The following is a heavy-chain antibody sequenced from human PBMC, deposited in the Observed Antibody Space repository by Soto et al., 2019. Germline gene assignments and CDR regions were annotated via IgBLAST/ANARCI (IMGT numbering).Heavy chain of an antibody. Sequence: GASVKVSCKASGGTFSSYAISWVRQAPGQGLEWMGGIIPIFGTANYAQKFQGRVTITADESTSTAYMELSSLRSEDTAVYYCASVKAAAGYFDYWGQGTLVTVSS. J-gene: IGHJ4*02. CDR1: GGTFSSYA. V-gene: IGHV1-69*13. D-gene: IGHD6-13*01. CDR2: IIPIFGTA. CDR3: ASVKAAAGYFDY.